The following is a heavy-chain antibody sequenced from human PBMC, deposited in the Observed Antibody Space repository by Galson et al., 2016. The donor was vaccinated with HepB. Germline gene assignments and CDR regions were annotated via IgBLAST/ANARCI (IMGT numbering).Heavy chain of an antibody. CDR3: ARGSQQWEGDAFDI. CDR1: GLTFSRFW. D-gene: IGHD6-19*01. J-gene: IGHJ3*02. V-gene: IGHV3-7*01. Sequence: SLRLSCAASGLTFSRFWMNWIRQGPGKGLEWVANIKQDGSEKYYVDSVKGRFTISRDNTKNSLYLQMNSLRAEDTAIYYCARGSQQWEGDAFDIWGQGTMVTVSS. CDR2: IKQDGSEK.